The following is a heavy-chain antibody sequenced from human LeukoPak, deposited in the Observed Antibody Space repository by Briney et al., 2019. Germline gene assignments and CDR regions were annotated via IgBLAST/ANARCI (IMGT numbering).Heavy chain of an antibody. J-gene: IGHJ4*02. CDR3: ARDSYGYDY. D-gene: IGHD5-18*01. V-gene: IGHV3-48*03. Sequence: RGSLTLSCAASGFTFSSYEMNWVRQAPGKGLEWVSYISSSGSTIYYADSVKGRFTISRDNAKNSLYLQMNSLRAEDTAVYYCARDSYGYDYWGQGTQVTFSS. CDR2: ISSSGSTI. CDR1: GFTFSSYE.